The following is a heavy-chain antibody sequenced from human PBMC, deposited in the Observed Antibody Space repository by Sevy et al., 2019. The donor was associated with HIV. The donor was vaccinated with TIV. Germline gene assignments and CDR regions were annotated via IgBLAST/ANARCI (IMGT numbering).Heavy chain of an antibody. V-gene: IGHV4-4*02. CDR2: IHHSGST. D-gene: IGHD3-3*01. CDR3: ARDLNDFWSGPLDV. Sequence: SEILSLTCAVSGGSISTNNWWSWVRQSPGEGLEWIGEIHHSGSTKYNPSLKSRVTMSVDKSKNQFSLKLTSVTAADTAVYYCARDLNDFWSGPLDVWGQGTTVTVSS. CDR1: GGSISTNNW. J-gene: IGHJ6*02.